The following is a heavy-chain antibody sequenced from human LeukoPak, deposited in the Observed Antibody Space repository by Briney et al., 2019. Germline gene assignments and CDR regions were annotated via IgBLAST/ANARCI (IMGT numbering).Heavy chain of an antibody. Sequence: KHSQTLSLTCAISGDSVSSNNAVWNWIRQSPSRGLEWLGKTYYRSKWLNDSAVSVKSRITINPDTSKNQISLQLNSVIPEDTAVYYCARSLWGGALDIWGQGTTVAVSS. CDR3: ARSLWGGALDI. D-gene: IGHD3-16*01. J-gene: IGHJ3*02. V-gene: IGHV6-1*01. CDR1: GDSVSSNNAV. CDR2: TYYRSKWLN.